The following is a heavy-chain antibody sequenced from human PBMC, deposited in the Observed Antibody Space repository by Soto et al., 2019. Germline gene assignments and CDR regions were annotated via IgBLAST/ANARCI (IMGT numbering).Heavy chain of an antibody. D-gene: IGHD3-22*01. Sequence: PGGSLRLSCAASGFTFSYYYMSWIRQAPGKGLEWVSYISSSGSTIYYADSVKGRFTISRDNAKNSLYLQMNSLRAEDTAVYYCARRGVYYDSSGYYPIDYWGQGTLVTVSS. J-gene: IGHJ4*02. V-gene: IGHV3-11*01. CDR1: GFTFSYYY. CDR3: ARRGVYYDSSGYYPIDY. CDR2: ISSSGSTI.